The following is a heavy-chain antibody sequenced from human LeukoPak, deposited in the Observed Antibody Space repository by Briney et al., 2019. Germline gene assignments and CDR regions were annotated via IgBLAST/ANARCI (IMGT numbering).Heavy chain of an antibody. CDR1: GFTFSNYG. V-gene: IGHV3-30*18. CDR3: AKDGSAWYLDY. J-gene: IGHJ4*02. CDR2: IAYDGSYK. D-gene: IGHD6-19*01. Sequence: PGGSLRLSCAASGFTFSNYGMQWVRQAPGEGLEWVALIAYDGSYKYYADSVKGRLTISRDNSKNTLDLQMNSLRAGDTAVYYCAKDGSAWYLDYWGQGTLVTVSS.